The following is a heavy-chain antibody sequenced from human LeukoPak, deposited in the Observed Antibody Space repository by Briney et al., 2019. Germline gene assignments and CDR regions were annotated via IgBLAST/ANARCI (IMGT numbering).Heavy chain of an antibody. Sequence: PSETLSLTCTVSGGSISSYYWSWIRQPPGKGLEWIGYIYYSGSTNYNPSLKSRVTISVDTSKNQFSLKLSSVTAADTAVYYCVRSFGRDWGQGTLVTVSS. CDR3: VRSFGRD. D-gene: IGHD3-16*01. J-gene: IGHJ4*02. CDR2: IYYSGST. CDR1: GGSISSYY. V-gene: IGHV4-59*01.